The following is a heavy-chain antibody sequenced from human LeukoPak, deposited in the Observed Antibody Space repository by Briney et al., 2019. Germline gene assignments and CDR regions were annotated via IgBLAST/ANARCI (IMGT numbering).Heavy chain of an antibody. D-gene: IGHD3-9*01. CDR2: ISGDGTKT. Sequence: PGGSLRLSCAASGFTFGDFAIHWVRQAPGQGLERLSLISGDGTKTYYAESVKGRFTISRDNSKDSLYLQMNSLRTEDTALYYCAKIPDFDLLLSTSYYYGMDVWGQGTTVIVSS. J-gene: IGHJ6*02. V-gene: IGHV3-43*02. CDR3: AKIPDFDLLLSTSYYYGMDV. CDR1: GFTFGDFA.